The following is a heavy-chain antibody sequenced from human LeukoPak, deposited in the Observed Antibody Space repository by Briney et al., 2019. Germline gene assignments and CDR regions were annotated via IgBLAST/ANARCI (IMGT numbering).Heavy chain of an antibody. CDR3: AKGKWVKFDSSDYGNWFDP. Sequence: GGSLRLSCTASGFTFSTYDIHWVRQAPGKGLEWVAVISYDGNTNFYIDSVKGRFTISRDNSKNTVYLQMNSLSGEDTAVYYCAKGKWVKFDSSDYGNWFDPWGQGTLVTVSS. V-gene: IGHV3-30*18. CDR1: GFTFSTYD. CDR2: ISYDGNTN. J-gene: IGHJ5*02. D-gene: IGHD3-22*01.